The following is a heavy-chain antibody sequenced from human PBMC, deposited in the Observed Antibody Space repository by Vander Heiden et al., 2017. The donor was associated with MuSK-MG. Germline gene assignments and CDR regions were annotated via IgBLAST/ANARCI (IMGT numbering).Heavy chain of an antibody. V-gene: IGHV3-7*01. D-gene: IGHD3-22*01. CDR2: IKQDESEK. Sequence: EVQLVESGGSLVQPGGSLRLSCAASGFTFTNYWMTWVRRAPGKGREWVANIKQDESEKYYVDSVRGRFTISRDNANNSLFLQMNSLRADDTAVYYCARGVYDTSGYYYGNGAFDIWGQGTMVTVSS. CDR3: ARGVYDTSGYYYGNGAFDI. J-gene: IGHJ3*02. CDR1: GFTFTNYW.